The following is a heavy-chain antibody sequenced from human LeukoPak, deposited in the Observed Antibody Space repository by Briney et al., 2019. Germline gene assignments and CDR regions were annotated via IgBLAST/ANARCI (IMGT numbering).Heavy chain of an antibody. CDR3: ARGHDYYYYGMDV. CDR2: IYYSGGT. CDR1: GGSISSYY. V-gene: IGHV4-59*01. J-gene: IGHJ6*02. Sequence: SETLSLTCTVSGGSISSYYWSWIRQPPGKGLEWIGYIYYSGGTNYNPSLKSRVTISVDASKNQFSLELRSVTAADTAVYYCARGHDYYYYGMDVWGQGTTVTVSS.